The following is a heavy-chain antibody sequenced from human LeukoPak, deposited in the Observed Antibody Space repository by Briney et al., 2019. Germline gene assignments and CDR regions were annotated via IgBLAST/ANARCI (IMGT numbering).Heavy chain of an antibody. CDR2: ISYDGSNK. Sequence: GGSLRLSCAASGFTFSSYGMHWVRQAPGKGLEWVAVISYDGSNKYYADSVKGRFTISRDNSKNTLYLQMNSPRAEDTAVYYCAKDDVLLWFGELMEGGAFDIWGQGTMVTVSS. V-gene: IGHV3-30*18. D-gene: IGHD3-10*01. CDR3: AKDDVLLWFGELMEGGAFDI. CDR1: GFTFSSYG. J-gene: IGHJ3*02.